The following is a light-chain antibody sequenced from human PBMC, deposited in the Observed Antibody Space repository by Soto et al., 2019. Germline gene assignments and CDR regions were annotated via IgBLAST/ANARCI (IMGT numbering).Light chain of an antibody. CDR1: NIGSKS. CDR3: QVWGSSNDLVI. J-gene: IGLJ2*01. V-gene: IGLV3-21*04. CDR2: YDS. Sequence: SYELAQPPSVSVAPGKTARITCGGNNIGSKSVNWYQQKPGQAPVVVMYYDSDRPSGIPERFSGSNSGNTATLTISRVEAGDEADYYCQVWGSSNDLVIFGGGTKLTVL.